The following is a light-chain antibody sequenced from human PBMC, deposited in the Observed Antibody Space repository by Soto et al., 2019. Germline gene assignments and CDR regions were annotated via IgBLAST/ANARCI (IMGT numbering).Light chain of an antibody. CDR2: DAS. J-gene: IGKJ4*01. CDR1: QSITTF. V-gene: IGKV1-5*01. Sequence: DIQMTQSPSTLSASIGDRVTITSRASQSITTFLAWYQQKPGKAPQILIYDASKLEPGVPSRLSGGGSGTEFTLTISSLQPDDFATYYCQQYSTYPLTFGGGTKVDIK. CDR3: QQYSTYPLT.